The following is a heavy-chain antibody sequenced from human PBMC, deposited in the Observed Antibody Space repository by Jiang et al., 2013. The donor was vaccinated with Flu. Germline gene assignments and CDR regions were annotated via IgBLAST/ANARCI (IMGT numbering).Heavy chain of an antibody. D-gene: IGHD3-22*01. V-gene: IGHV4-30-4*01. J-gene: IGHJ3*02. CDR3: AKDHSGYYEAFDI. Sequence: GPGLVKPSQTLSLTCTVSGDSIRSGDYQWSWIRQSPGKGLEWIGYIHHSGSTNYNPSLKSRVVMSIDTAKNQFSLNLRSVTVADTAVYFCAKDHSGYYEAFDIWGQGTMVTVSS. CDR2: IHHSGST. CDR1: GDSIRSGDYQ.